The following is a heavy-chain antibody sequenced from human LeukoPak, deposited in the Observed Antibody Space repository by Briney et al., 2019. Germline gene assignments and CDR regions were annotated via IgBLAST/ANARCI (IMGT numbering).Heavy chain of an antibody. CDR3: ARGQISTGRFDY. D-gene: IGHD1-1*01. CDR1: GFTSSTYS. CDR2: ISSSSSYT. V-gene: IGHV3-21*01. Sequence: PGGSLSLSCAAPGFTSSTYSMNWVRQAPGKGLEWVSSISSSSSYTYYADSVKGRFTISRDNAKNSLYLQMNSLRAEDTAVYYCARGQISTGRFDYWGQGTLVTVSS. J-gene: IGHJ4*02.